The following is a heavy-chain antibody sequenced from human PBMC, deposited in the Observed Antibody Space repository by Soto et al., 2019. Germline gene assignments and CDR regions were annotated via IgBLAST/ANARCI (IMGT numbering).Heavy chain of an antibody. Sequence: EVQLVESGGGLVKPGGSLRLSCAASGFTFSGYTVNWVRQAPGKGLEWVSSISTSRGYIYYADSVKGRFTISRDNAKXXXXXXXXXLRAEDTAVYYCARDAYRATTFTTDYSYYAMDVWGQGTTVTVSS. J-gene: IGHJ6*02. D-gene: IGHD1-1*01. V-gene: IGHV3-21*01. CDR2: ISTSRGYI. CDR1: GFTFSGYT. CDR3: ARDAYRATTFTTDYSYYAMDV.